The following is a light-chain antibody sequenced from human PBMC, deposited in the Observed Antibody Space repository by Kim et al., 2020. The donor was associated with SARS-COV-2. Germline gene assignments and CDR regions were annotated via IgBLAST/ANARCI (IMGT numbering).Light chain of an antibody. CDR1: SSTFGAGYD. Sequence: VPTPCTGSSSTFGAGYDVHCYPQLPATAPKLLIYGNINRPSGVPDRFSGSKSGTSASLAITGLQAEDEADYYCQSYDSSLSGSLVFGTGTKVTVL. CDR3: QSYDSSLSGSLV. V-gene: IGLV1-40*01. J-gene: IGLJ1*01. CDR2: GNI.